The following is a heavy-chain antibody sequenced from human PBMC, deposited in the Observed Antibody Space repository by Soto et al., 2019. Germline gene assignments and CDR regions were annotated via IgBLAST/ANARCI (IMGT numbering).Heavy chain of an antibody. D-gene: IGHD3-3*01. J-gene: IGHJ6*02. CDR3: SRIGGSYYDFWSGYYRYYYGMDV. Sequence: SATLSLTCAVYGGSFSGYYWSWIRQPPGKGLEWTGEINHSGSTNYNPSLKSRVTISVDTSKNQFSLKLSSVTAADTAVYYCSRIGGSYYDFWSGYYRYYYGMDVWGQGTTVTVSS. CDR2: INHSGST. V-gene: IGHV4-34*01. CDR1: GGSFSGYY.